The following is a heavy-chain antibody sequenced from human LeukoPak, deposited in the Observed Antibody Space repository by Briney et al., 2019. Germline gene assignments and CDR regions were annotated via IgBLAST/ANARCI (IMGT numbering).Heavy chain of an antibody. J-gene: IGHJ4*02. CDR3: AKEQWLV. CDR2: VNYNGDST. D-gene: IGHD6-19*01. Sequence: GGSLRLSCAASGFTFSNYAMSWVRQAPGKGLEWVSAVNYNGDSTYYADSVKGRFTISRDKSKNTLYLQMNTLRAEDTAIYYCAKEQWLVWGQGTLVTVSS. CDR1: GFTFSNYA. V-gene: IGHV3-23*01.